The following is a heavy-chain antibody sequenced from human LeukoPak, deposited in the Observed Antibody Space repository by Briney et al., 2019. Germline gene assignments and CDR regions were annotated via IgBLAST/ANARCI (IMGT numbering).Heavy chain of an antibody. CDR1: GYTFRNYG. CDR2: ISAYNGDT. J-gene: IGHJ4*02. CDR3: ARDPTNTSGYYAYFDY. V-gene: IGHV1-18*01. Sequence: GASVKVSCKASGYTFRNYGITWVRQAPGQGLEWMGWISAYNGDTHYAQNLQGRVTMTTDTSTSKAYMELRSLRSDDTAVYYCARDPTNTSGYYAYFDYWGQGTLVTVSS. D-gene: IGHD5-12*01.